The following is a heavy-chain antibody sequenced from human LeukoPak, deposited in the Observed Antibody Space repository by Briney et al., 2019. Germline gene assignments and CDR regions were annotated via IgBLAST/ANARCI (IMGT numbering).Heavy chain of an antibody. V-gene: IGHV3-33*01. Sequence: GGSLRLSCAASGFTLSSYGMHWVRQAPGKGLEWVAVIWYDGSNKYYADSVKGRFTTSRDNSKNTLYLQMNSLRAEDTAVYYCAGEYCSSTSCYGLAEGGTGGMDVWGKGTTVTVSS. CDR1: GFTLSSYG. J-gene: IGHJ6*04. CDR2: IWYDGSNK. D-gene: IGHD2-2*01. CDR3: AGEYCSSTSCYGLAEGGTGGMDV.